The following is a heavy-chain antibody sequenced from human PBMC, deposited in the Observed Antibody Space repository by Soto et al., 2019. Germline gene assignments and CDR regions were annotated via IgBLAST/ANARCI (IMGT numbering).Heavy chain of an antibody. CDR2: ISYDGSNK. Sequence: QVQLVESGGGVVQPGRSLRLSCAASGFTFSSYAMHWVRQAPGKGLEWVAVISYDGSNKYYADSVKGRFTISRDNFKNTLYRQMNSLRAEDTVVYYCARDRVPYYYDSSCYYSDGFEIWGQGTMVTVSS. V-gene: IGHV3-30-3*01. CDR1: GFTFSSYA. CDR3: ARDRVPYYYDSSCYYSDGFEI. J-gene: IGHJ3*02. D-gene: IGHD3-22*01.